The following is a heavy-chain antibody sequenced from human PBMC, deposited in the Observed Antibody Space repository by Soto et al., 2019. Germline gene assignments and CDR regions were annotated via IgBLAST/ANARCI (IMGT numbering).Heavy chain of an antibody. Sequence: EVQVLESGGGLVQPGGSLRLSCEGSGFTVSSHAMTWIRQAPGKGPEWVSTITADGGTYYAESVKGRFAMSRDTSESTLYLQMNRLGAEDTAAYYCAPHVSCSGGSCQYDAFAIRGQGTMVTVSS. CDR3: APHVSCSGGSCQYDAFAI. CDR1: GFTVSSHA. J-gene: IGHJ3*02. D-gene: IGHD2-15*01. V-gene: IGHV3-23*01. CDR2: ITADGGT.